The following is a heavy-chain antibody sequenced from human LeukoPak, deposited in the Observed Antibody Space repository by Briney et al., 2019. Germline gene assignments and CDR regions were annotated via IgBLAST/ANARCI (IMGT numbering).Heavy chain of an antibody. CDR2: ISSTSSYI. CDR3: AREVAVAFDS. D-gene: IGHD6-19*01. J-gene: IGHJ4*02. Sequence: TGGSLRLSCAASGFTLSSYSMNCVRHAPGKGLEWVSSISSTSSYIYYADSVKGRFTISRDNAKNSLYLQMNSLRAEDTAVYYCAREVAVAFDSWGQGTLVTVSS. CDR1: GFTLSSYS. V-gene: IGHV3-21*01.